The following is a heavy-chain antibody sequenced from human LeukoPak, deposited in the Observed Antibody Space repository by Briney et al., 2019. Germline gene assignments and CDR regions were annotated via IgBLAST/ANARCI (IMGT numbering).Heavy chain of an antibody. D-gene: IGHD3-3*01. CDR2: INPNSGGT. CDR1: GYTLTGYN. CDR3: ARGERFLEWLSL. Sequence: GSVKGSCKDSGYTLTGYNTHSVRPAPGQGGEWMGWINPNSGGTNYAQKFQGRVTMTRDTSISTAYMELSRLRSEDPAVYYCARGERFLEWLSLWGQGTLVTVSS. V-gene: IGHV1-2*02. J-gene: IGHJ4*02.